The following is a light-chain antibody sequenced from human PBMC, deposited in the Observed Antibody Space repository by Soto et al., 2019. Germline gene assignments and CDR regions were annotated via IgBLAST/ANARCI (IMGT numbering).Light chain of an antibody. CDR2: LAS. V-gene: IGKV1-5*01. CDR3: QHYDSYLAT. Sequence: EIRMTQSPATLSVSKGDSATLSCRASQSISRWLAWYQQKPGQAPSLLIFLASSWETGFPARFSGSGSGTEFNLTIGSLQPEDFATYYCQHYDSYLATFGQGGMVDIK. CDR1: QSISRW. J-gene: IGKJ1*01.